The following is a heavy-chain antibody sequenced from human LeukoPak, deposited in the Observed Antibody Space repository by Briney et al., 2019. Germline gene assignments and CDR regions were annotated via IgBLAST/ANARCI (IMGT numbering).Heavy chain of an antibody. V-gene: IGHV4-34*01. J-gene: IGHJ4*02. CDR1: GGSFSGYY. CDR3: ARVRASWSGYYRVYYFDY. CDR2: INHSGST. D-gene: IGHD3-3*01. Sequence: SETLSLTCAVYGGSFSGYYWSWIRQPPGKGLEWIGEINHSGSTNYNPSLKSRVTISVDTSKNQFSLKLSSVTAADTAVYYCARVRASWSGYYRVYYFDYWGQGTLVTVSS.